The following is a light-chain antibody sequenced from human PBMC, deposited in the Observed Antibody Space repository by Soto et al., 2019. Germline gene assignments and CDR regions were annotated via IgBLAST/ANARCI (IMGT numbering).Light chain of an antibody. V-gene: IGKV1-39*01. Sequence: DIQMTQSPSSLSASVGDRVTITCRASQSISSYLNWYQQKPGKAPKVLIYAASSLQSGVPSRFSGIGSGTDFTLSISSLQPEDFATYYCQQSYSGPLTFGGVTKVEIK. CDR1: QSISSY. J-gene: IGKJ4*01. CDR2: AAS. CDR3: QQSYSGPLT.